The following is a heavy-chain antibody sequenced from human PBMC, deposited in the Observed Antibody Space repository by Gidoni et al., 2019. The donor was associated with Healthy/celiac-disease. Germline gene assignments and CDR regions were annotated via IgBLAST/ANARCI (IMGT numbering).Heavy chain of an antibody. J-gene: IGHJ4*02. Sequence: EVHLVESGGGLVQPGTSLRLSCAASGFAFDEFAMHWVRQVPGKGLEWVSGISWNSGTIRYADSVKGRFTISRDNANNSLHLQMSSLRVEDSGFYYCARGGTIGYLTFYFDSWGQGTLATVSS. V-gene: IGHV3-9*01. CDR3: ARGGTIGYLTFYFDS. CDR1: GFAFDEFA. CDR2: ISWNSGTI. D-gene: IGHD5-18*01.